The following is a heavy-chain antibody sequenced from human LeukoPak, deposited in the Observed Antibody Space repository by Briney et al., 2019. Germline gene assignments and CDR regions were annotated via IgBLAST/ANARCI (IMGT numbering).Heavy chain of an antibody. CDR2: VNPDSGGT. D-gene: IGHD3-22*01. CDR3: ARLYYDSSGYYSSPDDY. J-gene: IGHJ4*02. Sequence: ASVKVSCRASGYAFIHYRLHWVRQAPGQGLEWMGWVNPDSGGTNYQQKFEGRVTMTRDTSINTVYMELSRLRSDDTAVYYCARLYYDSSGYYSSPDDYWGQGTLVTVSS. V-gene: IGHV1-2*02. CDR1: GYAFIHYR.